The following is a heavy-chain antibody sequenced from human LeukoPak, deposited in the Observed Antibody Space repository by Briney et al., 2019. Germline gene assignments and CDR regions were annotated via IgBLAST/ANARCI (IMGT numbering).Heavy chain of an antibody. V-gene: IGHV4-59*08. Sequence: PSETLSLTCTVSGVSITSFYWSWIRQPPGKGLEWIGYIYFSGSTNYNPSLKSRVTVSLDTTKNQVSLKLSSVSAADTAVYYCASTGYCIGGSCYSNYFDHWGQGTLVADSS. CDR3: ASTGYCIGGSCYSNYFDH. J-gene: IGHJ4*02. CDR2: IYFSGST. CDR1: GVSITSFY. D-gene: IGHD2-15*01.